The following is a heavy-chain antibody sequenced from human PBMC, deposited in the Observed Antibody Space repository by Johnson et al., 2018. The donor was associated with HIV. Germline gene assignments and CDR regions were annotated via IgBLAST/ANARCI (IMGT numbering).Heavy chain of an antibody. D-gene: IGHD3-10*01. Sequence: VHLVESGGGLVQPGGSLRLSCAASGFTFSTYAIHWVRQGPGKGLEWVSLISWDGGSTYYGDSLKGRFTISRDNTKNSLYLQMNSLRAEDTAVYYCASAPSGGVSLPDAFDIWGQGTMVTVSS. CDR2: ISWDGGST. V-gene: IGHV3-43D*04. CDR3: ASAPSGGVSLPDAFDI. J-gene: IGHJ3*02. CDR1: GFTFSTYA.